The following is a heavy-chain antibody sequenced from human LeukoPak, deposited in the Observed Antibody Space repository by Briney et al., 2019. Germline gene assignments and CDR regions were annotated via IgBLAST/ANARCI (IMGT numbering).Heavy chain of an antibody. J-gene: IGHJ4*02. D-gene: IGHD5-18*01. Sequence: SETLSLTCTVSGGSISSYYWSWIRQPPGKGLEWIGYIYYSGSTNYNPSLKSRVTISVDTSKNQFSLKLNSVTAADTAVYYCARGRGYSYGYSDYWGQGTLVTVSP. CDR3: ARGRGYSYGYSDY. CDR2: IYYSGST. V-gene: IGHV4-59*01. CDR1: GGSISSYY.